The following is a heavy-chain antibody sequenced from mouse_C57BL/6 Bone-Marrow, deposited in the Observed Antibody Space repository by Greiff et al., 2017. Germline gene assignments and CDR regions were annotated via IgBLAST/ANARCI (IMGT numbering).Heavy chain of an antibody. V-gene: IGHV5-9*01. CDR1: GFPFRSYT. J-gene: IGHJ2*01. D-gene: IGHD1-1*01. CDR3: ARHDYYGSSYNY. Sequence: EVKLMESGGGLVKPGGSLKLSCAASGFPFRSYTLSWVRQTPATRLEWVATISGGGGNTYYPDSVKGRFTISRDNAKNTLYLQMSSLRSEDTALYDCARHDYYGSSYNYWGQGTTLTVSS. CDR2: ISGGGGNT.